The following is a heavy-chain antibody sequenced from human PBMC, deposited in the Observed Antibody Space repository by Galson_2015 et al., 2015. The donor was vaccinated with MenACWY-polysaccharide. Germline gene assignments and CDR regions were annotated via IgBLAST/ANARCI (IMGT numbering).Heavy chain of an antibody. J-gene: IGHJ5*02. D-gene: IGHD3-10*01. CDR3: ARDTGAGRFAP. CDR2: TYDRSKWYN. V-gene: IGHV6-1*01. CDR1: GDRVSSNSAT. Sequence: CAISGDRVSSNSATWNWISQSPSSGVEWLGWTYDRSKWYNDYAVSVKGQIIIKSDTSKNQFSLQLNTVTPEDTAVYYCARDTGAGRFAPWGQGTLVTVSS.